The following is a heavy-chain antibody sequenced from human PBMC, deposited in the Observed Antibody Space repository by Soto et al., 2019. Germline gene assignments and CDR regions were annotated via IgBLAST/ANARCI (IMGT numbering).Heavy chain of an antibody. D-gene: IGHD3-16*01. V-gene: IGHV3-30*03. CDR3: ATWNGGFDY. Sequence: QVQLVESGGGVVQPGRSLRLSCAASGFTFSSYGMHWVRQAPGKGLEWVAVISYDGSYKYYADSVKGRFTISRGNTKNTLYLQMNSLRAEDTAVYYCATWNGGFDYWGQGTLVTVSS. CDR2: ISYDGSYK. J-gene: IGHJ4*02. CDR1: GFTFSSYG.